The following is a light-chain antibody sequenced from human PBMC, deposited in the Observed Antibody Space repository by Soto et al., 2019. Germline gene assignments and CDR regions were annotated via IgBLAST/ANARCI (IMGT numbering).Light chain of an antibody. V-gene: IGKV1D-12*01. CDR1: QDISRW. CDR2: AAS. Sequence: EIQMTQSPSSVSVYVGDRVTSTCRASQDISRWLGWYQQKPGKAPKLLIYAASTLESGVPSRFSGSGSGTEFTLTLTSLQSEDFATYFCQQAYSFPLTFGGGTKVEIQ. CDR3: QQAYSFPLT. J-gene: IGKJ4*01.